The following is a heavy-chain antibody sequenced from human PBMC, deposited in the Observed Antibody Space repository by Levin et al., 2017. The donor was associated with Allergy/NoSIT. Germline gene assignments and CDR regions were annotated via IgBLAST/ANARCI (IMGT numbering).Heavy chain of an antibody. D-gene: IGHD5-18*01. J-gene: IGHJ4*02. CDR2: IYYSGST. Sequence: SETLSLTCTVSGGSISSYYWSWIRQPPGKGLEWIGYIYYSGSTNYNPSLKSRVTISVDTSKNQFSLKLSSVTAADTAVYYCARARSWIQLWLDYWGQGTLVTVSS. CDR1: GGSISSYY. V-gene: IGHV4-59*01. CDR3: ARARSWIQLWLDY.